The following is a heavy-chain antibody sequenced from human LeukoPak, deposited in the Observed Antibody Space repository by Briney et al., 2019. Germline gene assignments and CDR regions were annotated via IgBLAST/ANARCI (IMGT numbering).Heavy chain of an antibody. CDR2: ISCSGST. Sequence: PSETLSLTCTVSGGSSSSSSYYCGWIRQPPGKGREWLGRISCSGSTYYNPSIKSRVTISVDTSKNQFSLKLSSVTAADTAVYYCASSITIFGVVIRFDYWGQGTLVTVSS. CDR3: ASSITIFGVVIRFDY. V-gene: IGHV4-39*01. D-gene: IGHD3-3*01. CDR1: GGSSSSSSYY. J-gene: IGHJ4*02.